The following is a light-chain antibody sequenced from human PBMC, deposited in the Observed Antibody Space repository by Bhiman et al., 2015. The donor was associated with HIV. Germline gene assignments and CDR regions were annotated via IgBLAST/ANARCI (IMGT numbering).Light chain of an antibody. CDR1: ALPKQY. CDR3: QAWDNSILI. V-gene: IGLV3-1*01. J-gene: IGLJ2*01. CDR2: QNN. Sequence: SYELTQPPSVSVSPGQTARITCSGDALPKQYAYWYQQKPGQAPVLVIYQNNKRPSWIPERFSGSNSGNTATLTISGTQAMDEADYYCQAWDNSILIFGGGTKLTVL.